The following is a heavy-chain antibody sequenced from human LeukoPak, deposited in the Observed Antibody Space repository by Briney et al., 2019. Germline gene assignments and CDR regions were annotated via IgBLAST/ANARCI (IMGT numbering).Heavy chain of an antibody. D-gene: IGHD2-2*01. CDR2: IIPIFGTA. CDR3: ARVLRSTYCSSTSCYPFDAFDI. J-gene: IGHJ3*02. V-gene: IGHV1-69*05. CDR1: GGTFSSYA. Sequence: WASVKVSCKASGGTFSSYAISWVRQAPGQGLEWMGGIIPIFGTANYAQKFQGRVTITTDESTSTAYMELSSLRSEDTAVYYCARVLRSTYCSSTSCYPFDAFDIWGQGTMVTVSS.